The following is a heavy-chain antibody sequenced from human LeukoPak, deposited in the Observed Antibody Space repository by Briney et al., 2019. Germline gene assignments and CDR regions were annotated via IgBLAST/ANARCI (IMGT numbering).Heavy chain of an antibody. CDR2: INHSGST. CDR3: AGLRYYYDSSGYSRSDY. V-gene: IGHV4-34*01. CDR1: GGSFSGYY. D-gene: IGHD3-22*01. J-gene: IGHJ4*01. Sequence: PSETLSLTCAVYGGSFSGYYWSWIRQPPGKGLEWIGEINHSGSTNYNPSLKSRVTISVDTSKNQFSLKLSSVTAADTAVYYCAGLRYYYDSSGYSRSDYWGQEPWSPSPQ.